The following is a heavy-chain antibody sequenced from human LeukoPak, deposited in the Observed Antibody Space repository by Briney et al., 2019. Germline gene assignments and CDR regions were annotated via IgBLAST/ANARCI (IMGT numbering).Heavy chain of an antibody. CDR3: AKEIFSGLLYIDY. CDR1: GFILSSYA. J-gene: IGHJ4*02. CDR2: ITDAVGST. Sequence: PGGSLRLSCAASGFILSSYAMSWVRQAPGKGLEWVSAITDAVGSTHYADSVKGRFTISSDNSKNTVYLQMNSLRPEDMAVYYCAKEIFSGLLYIDYWGQGTLVTVSS. D-gene: IGHD5-12*01. V-gene: IGHV3-23*01.